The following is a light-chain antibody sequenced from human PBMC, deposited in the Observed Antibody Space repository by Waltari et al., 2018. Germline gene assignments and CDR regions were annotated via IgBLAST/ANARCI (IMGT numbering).Light chain of an antibody. CDR1: APPQQY. V-gene: IGLV3-25*03. CDR3: QSIDVDALT. J-gene: IGLJ2*01. CDR2: KDT. Sequence: SFELTQPPSVSVSPGQTATITCSGTAPPQQYVFWYQQKPGQAPVLLKYKDTERPSGIPERFSGSTSGTGTTVTLTIGGVQAEDEADYYCQSIDVDALTFGGGTKLTVL.